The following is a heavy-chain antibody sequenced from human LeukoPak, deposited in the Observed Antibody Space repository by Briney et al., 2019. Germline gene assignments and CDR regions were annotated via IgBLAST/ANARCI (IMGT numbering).Heavy chain of an antibody. D-gene: IGHD1-26*01. CDR2: IWYGGSNK. CDR1: GFTFNSQG. Sequence: GRSLRLFCAASGFTFNSQGMHWVRQAPGQGLEWVAVIWYGGSNKYYADSVKGRFTISRDNSKNTLYLQMNSLRAEDTAVYYCATGEVGAYDYWGQGTLVTVSS. CDR3: ATGEVGAYDY. J-gene: IGHJ4*02. V-gene: IGHV3-33*08.